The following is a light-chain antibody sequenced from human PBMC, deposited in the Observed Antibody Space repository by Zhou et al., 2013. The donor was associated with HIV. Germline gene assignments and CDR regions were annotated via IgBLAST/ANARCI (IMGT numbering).Light chain of an antibody. CDR3: QQYYSYPYT. Sequence: IQMTQSPSSLSASVGDRVTITCRASQGISSYLAWYQQKPGKAPKLLIYAASTLQSGVPSRFSGSGSGTDFTLTISCLQSEDFATYYCQQYYSYPYTFGQGTKLEIK. CDR1: QGISSY. J-gene: IGKJ2*01. CDR2: AAS. V-gene: IGKV1-8*01.